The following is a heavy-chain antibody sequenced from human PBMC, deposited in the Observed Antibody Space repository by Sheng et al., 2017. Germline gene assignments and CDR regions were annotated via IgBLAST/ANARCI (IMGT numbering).Heavy chain of an antibody. V-gene: IGHV1-69*01. Sequence: QVQLVQSGAEAKKPGSSVKVSCKASGGVFGTYAIGWVRHAPAQGLEWMGGIVPAFGTIKYAQKFQGRVTITADASTNIAYMELRSLKSEDTAVYFCARIFGNSASVTYYYGMDVWGQ. CDR3: ARIFGNSASVTYYYGMDV. D-gene: IGHD3-10*01. CDR1: GGVFGTYA. J-gene: IGHJ6*02. CDR2: IVPAFGTI.